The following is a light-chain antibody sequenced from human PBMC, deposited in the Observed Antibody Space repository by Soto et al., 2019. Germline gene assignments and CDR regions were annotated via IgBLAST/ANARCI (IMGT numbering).Light chain of an antibody. CDR3: QQRASWPPFT. V-gene: IGKV3-15*01. Sequence: ELVMTQSPATLSVSPGERATLSCRASQSFSSNVAWYQQKPGQAPRLLIYGTSTRVTGIPARFSGSGSGTEFTLTISSLQSEDFAVYYCQQRASWPPFTFGQGTKLEV. CDR2: GTS. J-gene: IGKJ2*01. CDR1: QSFSSN.